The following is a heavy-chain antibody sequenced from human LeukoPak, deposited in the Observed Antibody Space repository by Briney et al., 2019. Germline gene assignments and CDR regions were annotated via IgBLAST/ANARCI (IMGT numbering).Heavy chain of an antibody. CDR2: IYTSGST. D-gene: IGHD6-13*01. Sequence: SETLSLTCTVSGGSISSGSYYWSWIRQPAGKGLEWIGRIYTSGSTNYNPSLKSRVTISVDTSKNQFSLKLSSVTAADTAVYYCARQVGQQLVERWFDPWGQGTLVTVSS. J-gene: IGHJ5*02. CDR3: ARQVGQQLVERWFDP. V-gene: IGHV4-61*02. CDR1: GGSISSGSYY.